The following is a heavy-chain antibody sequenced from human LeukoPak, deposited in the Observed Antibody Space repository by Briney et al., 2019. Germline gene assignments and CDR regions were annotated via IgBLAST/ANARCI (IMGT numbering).Heavy chain of an antibody. CDR1: GYTFTSYG. CDR2: ISAYTGNT. J-gene: IGHJ1*01. D-gene: IGHD6-13*01. V-gene: IGHV1-18*01. CDR3: AGRAAAGKAGFFQH. Sequence: ASVKVSCKASGYTFTSYGISWVRQAPGQGLEWMGWISAYTGNTNYAQKLQGRVTMTTDTSTSTAYMDLRSLRSDDTAVYYCAGRAAAGKAGFFQHWGRGTLVTVSP.